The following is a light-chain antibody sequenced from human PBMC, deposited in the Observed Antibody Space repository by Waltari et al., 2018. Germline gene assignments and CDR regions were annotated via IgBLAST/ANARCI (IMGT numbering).Light chain of an antibody. V-gene: IGLV2-14*03. CDR3: SSYTASRLYV. J-gene: IGLJ1*01. CDR1: SSDVGGYNY. Sequence: QSALTQPASVSGSPGQSITISCTGTSSDVGGYNYVSWYQQYPGKAPKLVIHDVSSRHSGTSDRFSGSKSGNTASLIISGLQADDEADYYCSSYTASRLYVFGTGTKVTVL. CDR2: DVS.